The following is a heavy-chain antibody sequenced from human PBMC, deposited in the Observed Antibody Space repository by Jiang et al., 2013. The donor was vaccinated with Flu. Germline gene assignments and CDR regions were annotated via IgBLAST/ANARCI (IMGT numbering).Heavy chain of an antibody. CDR2: INQSGVS. CDR1: GGSFSGYY. CDR3: ARGLSRSFPFLGF. V-gene: IGHV4-34*01. Sequence: LLKPSETLSLTCAVYGGSFSGYYWTWIRQPPEKGLEWIGEINQSGVSNYNPSLKSRVTISVDTSKNQFSLKLTSVAAADTAVYYCARGLSRSFPFLGFWGQGALVTVSS. D-gene: IGHD2-15*01. J-gene: IGHJ4*02.